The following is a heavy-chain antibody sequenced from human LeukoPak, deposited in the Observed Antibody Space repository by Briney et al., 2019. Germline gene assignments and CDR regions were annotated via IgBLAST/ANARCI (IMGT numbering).Heavy chain of an antibody. J-gene: IGHJ4*02. V-gene: IGHV1-2*02. CDR2: INPNSGGT. CDR1: GYTFTGYY. D-gene: IGHD1-26*01. Sequence: ASVKVSCKASGYTFTGYYMHWVRQGPGQGLEWMGWINPNSGGTNYAQKFQGRVTMTRDASISTAYMELSRLRSDDTAVYYCAREGPRISGSPRYWGQGTLVTVSS. CDR3: AREGPRISGSPRY.